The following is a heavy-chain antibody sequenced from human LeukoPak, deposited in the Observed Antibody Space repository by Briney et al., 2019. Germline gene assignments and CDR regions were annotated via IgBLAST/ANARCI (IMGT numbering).Heavy chain of an antibody. D-gene: IGHD1-1*01. J-gene: IGHJ4*02. V-gene: IGHV4-61*02. Sequence: PSETLSLTCTVSGGSISSGSYYWSWIRQPAGKGLEWIGRIYTSGSTNYNPSLKSRVTISVDTSKNQFSLKLSSVTAADTAVYYCAREGAHGTTWEVYWGQGTLVTVSS. CDR3: AREGAHGTTWEVY. CDR1: GGSISSGSYY. CDR2: IYTSGST.